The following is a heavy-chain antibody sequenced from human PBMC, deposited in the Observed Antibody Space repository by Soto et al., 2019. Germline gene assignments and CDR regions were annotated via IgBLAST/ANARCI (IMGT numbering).Heavy chain of an antibody. Sequence: GWSLRLSCSASVFTFSDHYMDWVRQAPGKGLEWVGRSRNKANSYTTEYAASVKGRFTISRDDSKNSLYLQMNSLKTEDTAVYYCALGSRGYWGQGTLVTVS. D-gene: IGHD3-22*01. J-gene: IGHJ4*02. V-gene: IGHV3-72*01. CDR3: ALGSRGY. CDR1: VFTFSDHY. CDR2: SRNKANSYTT.